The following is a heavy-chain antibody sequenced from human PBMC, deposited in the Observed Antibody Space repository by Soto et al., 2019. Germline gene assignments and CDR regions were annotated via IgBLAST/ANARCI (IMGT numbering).Heavy chain of an antibody. Sequence: EVQLVESGGGLVQPGGSLRLSCAASGFTFSSYEMNWVRQAPGKGLEWFSYISGSGSAIYYADSVKGRFTISRDNAKNSLYLQMNSLRAEDTAVHYCARVRYSAYGGYYFDYWGQGTLVTVSS. J-gene: IGHJ4*02. D-gene: IGHD5-12*01. V-gene: IGHV3-48*03. CDR3: ARVRYSAYGGYYFDY. CDR2: ISGSGSAI. CDR1: GFTFSSYE.